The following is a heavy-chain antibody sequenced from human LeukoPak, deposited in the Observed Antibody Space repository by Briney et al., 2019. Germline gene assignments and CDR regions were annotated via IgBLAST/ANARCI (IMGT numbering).Heavy chain of an antibody. J-gene: IGHJ6*04. V-gene: IGHV3-48*04. CDR3: ARDRYYDSSGLDV. CDR2: ISNSFSTT. Sequence: PGGSLRLSCAASGFTFSSHSMNWVRQAPGKGLEWVSYISNSFSTTYYADSVKGRFTISRDNAKNSLYLQMNSLRAEDTAVYYCARDRYYDSSGLDVWGKGTTVTVSS. D-gene: IGHD3-22*01. CDR1: GFTFSSHS.